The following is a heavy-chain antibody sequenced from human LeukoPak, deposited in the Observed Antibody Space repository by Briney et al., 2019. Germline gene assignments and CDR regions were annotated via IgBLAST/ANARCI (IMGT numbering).Heavy chain of an antibody. CDR3: ARVATPSRNYYYYGMDV. V-gene: IGHV1-46*01. D-gene: IGHD2-2*01. CDR1: GYTFTSYS. CDR2: IDPSGGTT. Sequence: ASVKVSCKPSGYTFTSYSMHWVRRAPGQGLEWMGIIDPSGGTTRYAQKFQGRVTMTRDTSTSTVYMELSSLRSEDTAVYYCARVATPSRNYYYYGMDVWGQGTTVTDSS. J-gene: IGHJ6*02.